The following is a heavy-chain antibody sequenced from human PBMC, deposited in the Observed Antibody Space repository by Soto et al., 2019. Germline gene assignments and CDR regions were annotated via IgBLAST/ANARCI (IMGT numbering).Heavy chain of an antibody. D-gene: IGHD3-3*01. CDR2: IKDDGTEE. CDR3: VRVPLAIEGGHYYYSYMDV. V-gene: IGHV3-7*01. J-gene: IGHJ6*03. CDR1: EIIFSRFV. Sequence: DVPLVESGGGLVQPGKSLRLSCEGSEIIFSRFVMSWVRQVPGKRLEWVASIKDDGTEEYYLYSVKGRFIISRDNARTALYLHMSRLMAEDMAVYFCVRVPLAIEGGHYYYSYMDVWGKGTTVTVSS.